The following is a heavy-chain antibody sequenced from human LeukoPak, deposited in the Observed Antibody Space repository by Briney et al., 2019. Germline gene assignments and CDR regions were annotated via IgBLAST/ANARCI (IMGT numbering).Heavy chain of an antibody. CDR3: ARSSNNWFDP. V-gene: IGHV4-38-2*01. J-gene: IGHJ5*02. Sequence: SETLSLTCAVSGYPINSNYFWGRIRQSPGKGLEWIGSFYHSASTYYNPSLKSRASVSVDTSKNQFSLKLSSVTAADAAVYYCARSSNNWFDPWGQGTLVTVSS. CDR1: GYPINSNYF. CDR2: FYHSAST.